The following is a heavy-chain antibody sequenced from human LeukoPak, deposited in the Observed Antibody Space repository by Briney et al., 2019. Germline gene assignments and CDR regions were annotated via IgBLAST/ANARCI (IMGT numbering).Heavy chain of an antibody. D-gene: IGHD3-22*01. CDR3: ARHHYYDSSGYYFNNWYFDL. CDR2: IYYSGST. V-gene: IGHV4-39*01. Sequence: SETLSLTCTVSGGSISSSSYYWGWIRQPPGKGLEWFGRIYYSGSTYYNPSLKSRVTISVDTSNNQFSLKLSSVTAADTAVYYCARHHYYDSSGYYFNNWYFDLWGRGTLVTVSS. J-gene: IGHJ2*01. CDR1: GGSISSSSYY.